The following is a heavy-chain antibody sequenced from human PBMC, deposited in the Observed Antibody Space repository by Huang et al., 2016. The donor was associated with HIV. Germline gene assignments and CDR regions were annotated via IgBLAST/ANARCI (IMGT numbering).Heavy chain of an antibody. CDR1: GYTFTSSG. V-gene: IGHV1-18*01. Sequence: QIQLMQSGPELKQPGASVKVSCKASGYTFTSSGLPWVRPAPGQRPEWKGWISAYSGDTEYAQKYQVRVILTTDTSTNIAYMELRSLRSDDTAKYYCARDPKYHRIGYYRQRRGIDIWGQGTMVIVSS. CDR3: ARDPKYHRIGYYRQRRGIDI. D-gene: IGHD3-22*01. CDR2: ISAYSGDT. J-gene: IGHJ3*02.